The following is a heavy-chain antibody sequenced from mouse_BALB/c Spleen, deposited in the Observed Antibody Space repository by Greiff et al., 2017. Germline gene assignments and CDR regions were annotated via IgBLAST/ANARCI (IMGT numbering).Heavy chain of an antibody. V-gene: IGHV1-80*01. CDR2: IYPGDGDT. Sequence: QVQLQQSGAELVRPGSSVKISCKASGYAFSSYWMNWVKQRPGQGLEWIGQIYPGDGDTNYNGKFKGKATLTADKSSSTAYMQLSSLTSEDSAVYFCAISGYRYGLRAMDYWGQGTSVTVSS. CDR1: GYAFSSYW. J-gene: IGHJ4*01. D-gene: IGHD2-14*01. CDR3: AISGYRYGLRAMDY.